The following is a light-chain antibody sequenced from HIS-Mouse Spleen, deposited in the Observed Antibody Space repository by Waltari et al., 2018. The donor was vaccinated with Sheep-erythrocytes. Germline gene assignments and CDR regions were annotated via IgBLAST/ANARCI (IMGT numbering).Light chain of an antibody. CDR2: EDS. CDR3: YSTDSSGNHRV. Sequence: SYELTQPPSVSVSPGQTASITCSGDKLGDKYACWYQQKPGQAPLLVIYEDSKRPSGIPERFSGSSSGTMATLTISGAQVEDEADYYCYSTDSSGNHRVFGGGTKLTVL. J-gene: IGLJ2*01. CDR1: KLGDKY. V-gene: IGLV3-10*01.